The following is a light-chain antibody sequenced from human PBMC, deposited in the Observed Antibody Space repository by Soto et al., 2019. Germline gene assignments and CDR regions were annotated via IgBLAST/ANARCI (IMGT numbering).Light chain of an antibody. CDR1: QSISSSY. CDR2: GAS. CDR3: QQYDDSPGT. V-gene: IGKV3-20*01. J-gene: IGKJ1*01. Sequence: IVLTQSPGTLSLSPGERATLSCRASQSISSSYLAWYQQKPGQAPRLLIYGASNRATAIPDRFSGSGSGTDFPLTISRLEPEDFGVYYCQQYDDSPGTFGQGTKVDI.